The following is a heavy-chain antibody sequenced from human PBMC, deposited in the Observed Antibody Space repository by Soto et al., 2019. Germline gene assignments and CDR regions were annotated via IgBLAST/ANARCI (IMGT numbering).Heavy chain of an antibody. CDR2: IKSVTDGGTR. Sequence: GGSLRLSCVVSTFTFSNAWRTWVRQAPGRGLEWIGRIKSVTDGGTRDYAAPVKGRFAISRDDSKNTLYLQMNSLKTEDTAVYYCTSGRSTFGLDSWGQGTMVTVSS. V-gene: IGHV3-15*01. CDR3: TSGRSTFGLDS. J-gene: IGHJ4*02. CDR1: TFTFSNAW. D-gene: IGHD3-16*01.